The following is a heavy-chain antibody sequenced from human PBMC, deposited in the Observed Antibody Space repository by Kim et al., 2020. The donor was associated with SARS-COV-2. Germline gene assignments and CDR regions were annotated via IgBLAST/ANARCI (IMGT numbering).Heavy chain of an antibody. V-gene: IGHV4-31*02. J-gene: IGHJ6*02. Sequence: SNPSLKSRVTISVDTSKNQFSLKLSSVTAADTAVYYCARVYYYYYYGMDVWGQGTTVTVSS. CDR3: ARVYYYYYYGMDV.